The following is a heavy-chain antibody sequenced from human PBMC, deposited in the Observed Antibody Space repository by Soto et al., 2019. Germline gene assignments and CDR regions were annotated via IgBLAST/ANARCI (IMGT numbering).Heavy chain of an antibody. CDR3: ARARIDY. CDR2: INPEGSEK. CDR1: GVIFSDYW. V-gene: IGHV3-7*03. Sequence: EVQLVESGGGLVQPGGSLRLSCAVSGVIFSDYWMTWVRQAPGTGLELVANINPEGSEKSYVDSVKGRFTISRDNAKNSLYLQMISLRAEDTALYYCARARIDYWGRGTLITV. J-gene: IGHJ4*02.